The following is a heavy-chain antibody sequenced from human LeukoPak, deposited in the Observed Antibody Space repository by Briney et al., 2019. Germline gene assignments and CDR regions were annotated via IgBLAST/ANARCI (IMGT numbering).Heavy chain of an antibody. D-gene: IGHD6-13*01. J-gene: IGHJ4*02. CDR3: AKASVSVGSSSCYFVSTDFGYFDY. Sequence: SGGSLRLSCAASGFTFSSYGMHWVRQAPGKGLEWVAFIRYDGSNKYYADSVKGRFTISRDNSKNTLYLQMNSLRAEDTAVYYCAKASVSVGSSSCYFVSTDFGYFDYWGQGTLVTVSS. CDR1: GFTFSSYG. V-gene: IGHV3-30*02. CDR2: IRYDGSNK.